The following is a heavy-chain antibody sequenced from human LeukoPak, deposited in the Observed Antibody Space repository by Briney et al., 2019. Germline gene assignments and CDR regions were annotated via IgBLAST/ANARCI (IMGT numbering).Heavy chain of an antibody. CDR2: ISGSGGST. D-gene: IGHD3-3*01. V-gene: IGHV3-23*01. CDR1: GFTFSSYA. Sequence: PGGSLRLSCAASGFTFSSYAMSWVRQAPGKGLEWVSAISGSGGSTYYADSVKGRCTISRDNSKNTLYLQMNSLRAEDTAVYYCAKLYDFWSGVNWFDPWGQGTLVTVSS. J-gene: IGHJ5*02. CDR3: AKLYDFWSGVNWFDP.